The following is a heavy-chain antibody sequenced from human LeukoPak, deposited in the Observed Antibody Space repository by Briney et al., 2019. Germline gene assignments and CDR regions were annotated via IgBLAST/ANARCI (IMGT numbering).Heavy chain of an antibody. D-gene: IGHD4-17*01. J-gene: IGHJ4*02. V-gene: IGHV1-2*02. Sequence: ASVKVSCKASGYTFTGCYMHWVRQAPGQGLEWMGCINPNSGGANYAQKFQGRVTMTRDTSISTAYMELSRLRSDDTAVYYCARDLYGDYGSADYWGQGTLVTVSS. CDR3: ARDLYGDYGSADY. CDR2: INPNSGGA. CDR1: GYTFTGCY.